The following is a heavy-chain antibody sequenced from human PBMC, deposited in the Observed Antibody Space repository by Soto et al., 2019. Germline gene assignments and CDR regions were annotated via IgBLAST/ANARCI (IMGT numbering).Heavy chain of an antibody. CDR1: GFTFSDYW. D-gene: IGHD6-19*01. J-gene: IGHJ3*02. Sequence: EVQLVESGGGLVQPGGSLRLSCAVSGFTFSDYWMSWVRQAPGKGLEWVANIKQDGNEKYYVDSVKGRFTISGDNAKNSLYLQMNSRRDEDTAVYYCARGVGSSDWYSPWDAFDIWGQGTMVTVSS. CDR3: ARGVGSSDWYSPWDAFDI. CDR2: IKQDGNEK. V-gene: IGHV3-7*01.